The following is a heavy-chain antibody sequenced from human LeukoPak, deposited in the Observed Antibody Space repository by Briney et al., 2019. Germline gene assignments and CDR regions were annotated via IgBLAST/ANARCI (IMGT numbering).Heavy chain of an antibody. CDR3: ATSRIGAHYYYYYGMDV. D-gene: IGHD3-10*01. Sequence: GASVKVSCKVSGYTLTELSMHWVRQAPGKGLEWMGGFDPEDGETIYAQKFQGRVTMTEGTSTDTAYMELSSLRSEDTAVYYCATSRIGAHYYYYYGMDVWGQGTTVTVSS. CDR2: FDPEDGET. J-gene: IGHJ6*02. CDR1: GYTLTELS. V-gene: IGHV1-24*01.